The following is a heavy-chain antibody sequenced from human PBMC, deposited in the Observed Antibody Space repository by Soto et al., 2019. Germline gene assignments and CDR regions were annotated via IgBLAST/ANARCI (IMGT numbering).Heavy chain of an antibody. D-gene: IGHD5-12*01. J-gene: IGHJ6*02. CDR2: ISTYNGDT. Sequence: GASVKVSCKASGYTFTRSGISWVRQAPGQGLEWMGWISTYNGDTNYAQTFQGRVTMTTDTSTSTVYMELRSLRSDDTAVYYCAREGVAPYYYYGMDVWGPGTPVTVS. CDR3: AREGVAPYYYYGMDV. V-gene: IGHV1-18*01. CDR1: GYTFTRSG.